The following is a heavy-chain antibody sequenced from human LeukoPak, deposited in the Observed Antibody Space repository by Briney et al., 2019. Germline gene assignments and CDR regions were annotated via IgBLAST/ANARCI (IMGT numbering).Heavy chain of an antibody. Sequence: PGGSLRRSCAASGFTVSSNYMSWVRQAPGKGLEWVSVIYSGGSTYYADSVKGRFTISRHNSKNTLYLQMNSLRAEDTAVYYCARAPEWLIFDYWGQGTLVTVSS. J-gene: IGHJ4*02. CDR3: ARAPEWLIFDY. V-gene: IGHV3-53*04. CDR2: IYSGGST. D-gene: IGHD6-19*01. CDR1: GFTVSSNY.